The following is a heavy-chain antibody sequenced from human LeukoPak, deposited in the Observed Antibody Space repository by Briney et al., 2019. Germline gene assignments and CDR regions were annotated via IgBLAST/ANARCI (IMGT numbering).Heavy chain of an antibody. V-gene: IGHV4-59*01. Sequence: SETLSLTCTVSGGSISSYYWSWIRQPPGKGLGWIGYIYYSGRTYYNPSLKSRLTISVDTSKNQFSLKLSSVTAAATAVYYCARQYYYDSSGYSNFDYWGQGTLVTVSS. D-gene: IGHD3-22*01. CDR2: IYYSGRT. CDR3: ARQYYYDSSGYSNFDY. CDR1: GGSISSYY. J-gene: IGHJ4*02.